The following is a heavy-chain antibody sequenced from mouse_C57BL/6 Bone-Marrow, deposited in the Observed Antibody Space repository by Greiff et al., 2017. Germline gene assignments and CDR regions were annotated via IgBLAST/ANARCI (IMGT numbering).Heavy chain of an antibody. CDR1: GFNIKDDY. J-gene: IGHJ3*01. CDR2: IDPENGDT. D-gene: IGHD2-5*01. V-gene: IGHV14-4*01. CDR3: TTGYSNYVAY. Sequence: EVQLQESGAELVRPGASVKLSCTASGFNIKDDYMHWVKQRPEQGLEWIGWIDPENGDTEYASKFQGKATITADTSSNTAYLQLSSLTSEDTAVXYCTTGYSNYVAYWGQGTLVTVSA.